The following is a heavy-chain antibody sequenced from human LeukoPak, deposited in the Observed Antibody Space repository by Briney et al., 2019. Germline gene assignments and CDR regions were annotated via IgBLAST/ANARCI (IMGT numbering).Heavy chain of an antibody. CDR1: GGSISSGGYS. V-gene: IGHV4-30-2*01. D-gene: IGHD3-9*01. Sequence: PSQTLSLTRAVSGGSISSGGYSWSWIRQPPGKGLEWIGYIYHSGSTYYNPSLKSRVTISVDRSKNQFSVKLSSVTAADTAVYYCARELRCFTWLSCFDHGGRGTLVTVSS. CDR2: IYHSGST. J-gene: IGHJ5*02. CDR3: ARELRCFTWLSCFDH.